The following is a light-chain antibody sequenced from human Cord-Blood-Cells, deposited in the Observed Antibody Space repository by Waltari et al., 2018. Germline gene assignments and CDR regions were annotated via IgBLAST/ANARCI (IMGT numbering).Light chain of an antibody. CDR1: SSDVGGYNS. CDR2: DVS. Sequence: QSALTQPASVSGSPGQSITLSCTGTSSDVGGYNSVSWYQQPPGKAPKLMIYDVSNRPAGVSYRVSCYKPGNTDSLTISGLQAEDEADYYCSSYTSSSTVVFGGGTKLTVL. J-gene: IGLJ2*01. CDR3: SSYTSSSTVV. V-gene: IGLV2-14*01.